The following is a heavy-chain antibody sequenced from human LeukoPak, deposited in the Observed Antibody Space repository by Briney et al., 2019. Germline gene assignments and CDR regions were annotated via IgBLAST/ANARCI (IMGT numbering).Heavy chain of an antibody. Sequence: GGSLRLSCAASGFTFSSYEMHWVRHAPAKGLEWVSYISSSGSTIYYADSVKGRFTISRDNAKNSLYLQMNSLRAEDTAVYYCAREEGAVAGTETGFDYWGQGTLVTVSS. CDR2: ISSSGSTI. V-gene: IGHV3-48*03. J-gene: IGHJ4*02. CDR3: AREEGAVAGTETGFDY. D-gene: IGHD6-19*01. CDR1: GFTFSSYE.